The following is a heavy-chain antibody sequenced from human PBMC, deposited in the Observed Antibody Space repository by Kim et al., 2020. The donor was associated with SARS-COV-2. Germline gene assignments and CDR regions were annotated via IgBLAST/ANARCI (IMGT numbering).Heavy chain of an antibody. Sequence: GGSLRLSCAASGFTFSSYAMHWVRQAPGKGLEWVAVISYDGSNKYYANSVKGRFTISRDNTKNTMYLQMNSLRAEDTAVYYCARFGGELSSRGMDVWGQGTTVTVSS. CDR3: ARFGGELSSRGMDV. V-gene: IGHV3-30*04. CDR1: GFTFSSYA. CDR2: ISYDGSNK. D-gene: IGHD3-16*02. J-gene: IGHJ6*02.